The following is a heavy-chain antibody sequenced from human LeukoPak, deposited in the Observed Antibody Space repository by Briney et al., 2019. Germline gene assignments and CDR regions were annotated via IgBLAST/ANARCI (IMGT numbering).Heavy chain of an antibody. J-gene: IGHJ4*02. CDR1: GGTFSSYA. Sequence: GASVKVSCKASGGTFSSYAISWVRQAPGQGLEWMGGIIPIFGTANYAQKFQGRVTITADESTSTAYMELSSLRSEDTAVYYCARAVGYYDSSGYYRDHWGQGTLVTVSS. D-gene: IGHD3-22*01. CDR3: ARAVGYYDSSGYYRDH. CDR2: IIPIFGTA. V-gene: IGHV1-69*13.